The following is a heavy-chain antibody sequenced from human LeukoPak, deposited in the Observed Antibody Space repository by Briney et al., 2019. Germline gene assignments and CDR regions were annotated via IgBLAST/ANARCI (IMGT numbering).Heavy chain of an antibody. V-gene: IGHV4-34*01. CDR2: INHSGST. Sequence: SETLSLTCAVYGGSFSGYYWSWIRQPPGEGLEWIGEINHSGSTNYNPSLKSRVTISVDPSKNQFSLKLTSVTAADTAVYYCARLRYSSSWYKGGPFDYWGQGTLVTVSS. CDR1: GGSFSGYY. CDR3: ARLRYSSSWYKGGPFDY. D-gene: IGHD6-13*01. J-gene: IGHJ4*02.